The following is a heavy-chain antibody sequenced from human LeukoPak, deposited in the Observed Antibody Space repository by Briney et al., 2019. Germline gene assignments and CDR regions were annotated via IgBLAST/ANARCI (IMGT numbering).Heavy chain of an antibody. J-gene: IGHJ4*02. D-gene: IGHD3-9*01. CDR3: VIWGDYDVLTGYYVPDY. V-gene: IGHV3-23*01. Sequence: GGSLRLSCGASGFTFSNYAMSWVRQAPGKGLEWVSAITGSGTNTYYADSVKGRFTISRDNSKNTVFLQMNSLRHEDTAIYYCVIWGDYDVLTGYYVPDYWGQGTLVTVSS. CDR1: GFTFSNYA. CDR2: ITGSGTNT.